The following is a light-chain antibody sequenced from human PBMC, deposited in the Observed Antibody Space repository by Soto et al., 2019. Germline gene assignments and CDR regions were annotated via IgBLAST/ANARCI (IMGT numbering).Light chain of an antibody. CDR2: GNN. V-gene: IGLV1-40*01. Sequence: QSVLTQPPSVSGAPGQRVTISCTGSDSNIGENFDVHWYQQLPGTAPKLLIYGNNNRPSGVPDRFSASRSGTSASLAITGLQAEDEADYYRQSYDSGLSGSVFGGGTKVTVL. CDR3: QSYDSGLSGSV. CDR1: DSNIGENFD. J-gene: IGLJ3*02.